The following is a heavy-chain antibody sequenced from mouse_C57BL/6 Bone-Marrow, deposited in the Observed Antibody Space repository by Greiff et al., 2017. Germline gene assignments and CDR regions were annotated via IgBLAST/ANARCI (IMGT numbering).Heavy chain of an antibody. D-gene: IGHD2-3*01. CDR1: GYTFTSYW. CDR3: TRYDGYYEGWFAY. Sequence: QVQLQQPGAELVMPGASVKLSCKASGYTFTSYWMHWVKQRPGQGLEWIGEIDPSDSYTNYNQKFKGKSTLTVDKSSSTAYMQLSSLTSEDSAVYYCTRYDGYYEGWFAYWGQGTLVTVSA. CDR2: IDPSDSYT. J-gene: IGHJ3*01. V-gene: IGHV1-69*01.